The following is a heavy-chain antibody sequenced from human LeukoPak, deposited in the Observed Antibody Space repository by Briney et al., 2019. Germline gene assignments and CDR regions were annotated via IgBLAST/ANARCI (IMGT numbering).Heavy chain of an antibody. CDR3: AKAVSELLWFGELSF. Sequence: GGSLTLSCAASGFTFSSYAMSWVRQAPGKGLEWVSAISGSGGSTYYADSVKGRFTISRDNSKNTLYLQMNSLRAEDTAVYYCAKAVSELLWFGELSFRGQGTLVTVSS. J-gene: IGHJ4*02. V-gene: IGHV3-23*01. CDR2: ISGSGGST. D-gene: IGHD3-10*01. CDR1: GFTFSSYA.